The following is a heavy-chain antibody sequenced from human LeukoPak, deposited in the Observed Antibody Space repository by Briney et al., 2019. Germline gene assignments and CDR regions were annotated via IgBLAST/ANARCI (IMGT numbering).Heavy chain of an antibody. CDR1: GFTFSSYA. CDR3: ALYYDSSGYYFEKDYFDY. V-gene: IGHV1-69*01. CDR2: IIPIFGTA. Sequence: GGSLRLSCAASGFTFSSYAISWVRQAPGQGLEWMGGIIPIFGTANYAQKFQGRVTNTADESTSTAYMELSSLRSEDTAVYYCALYYDSSGYYFEKDYFDYWGQGTLVTVSS. D-gene: IGHD3-22*01. J-gene: IGHJ4*02.